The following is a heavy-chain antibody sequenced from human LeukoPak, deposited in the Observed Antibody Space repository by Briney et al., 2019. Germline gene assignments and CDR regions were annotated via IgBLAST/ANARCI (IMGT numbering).Heavy chain of an antibody. D-gene: IGHD5-12*01. CDR2: IIPILGIA. CDR1: GGTFSSYA. Sequence: ASVKVSCKASGGTFSSYAISWVRQAPGQGLEWMGRIIPILGIASYAQKFQGRVTITADKSTSTAYMELSSLRSEDTAVYYCARVGDIVATILYYWGQGALVTASS. CDR3: ARVGDIVATILYY. J-gene: IGHJ4*02. V-gene: IGHV1-69*04.